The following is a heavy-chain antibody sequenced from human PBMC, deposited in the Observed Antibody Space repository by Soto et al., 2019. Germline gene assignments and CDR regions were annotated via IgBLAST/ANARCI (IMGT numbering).Heavy chain of an antibody. CDR1: GFTFSSYG. Sequence: GGSLRLSCAASGFTFSSYGMHWVRQAPGKGLEWVAVISYDGSNKYYADSVKGRFTISRDNSKNTLYLQMNSLRAEDTAVYYCASTSLYYYGSGSYYHDYWGQGTLVTVSS. J-gene: IGHJ4*02. CDR3: ASTSLYYYGSGSYYHDY. CDR2: ISYDGSNK. D-gene: IGHD3-10*01. V-gene: IGHV3-30*03.